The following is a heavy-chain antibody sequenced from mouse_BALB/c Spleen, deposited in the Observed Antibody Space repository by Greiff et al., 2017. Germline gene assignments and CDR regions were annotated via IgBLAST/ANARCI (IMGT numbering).Heavy chain of an antibody. CDR1: GDSITSGY. CDR3: ARCDYYGSYFDY. Sequence: EVKLVESGPSLVKPSQTLSLTCSVTGDSITSGYWNWIRKFPGNKLEYMGYISYSGSTYYNPSLKSRISITRDTSKNQYYLQLNSVTTEDTATYYCARCDYYGSYFDYWGQGTTLTVSS. J-gene: IGHJ2*01. V-gene: IGHV3-8*02. CDR2: ISYSGST. D-gene: IGHD1-2*01.